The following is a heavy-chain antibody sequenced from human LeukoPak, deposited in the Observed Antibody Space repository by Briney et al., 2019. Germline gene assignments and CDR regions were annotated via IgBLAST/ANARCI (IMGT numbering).Heavy chain of an antibody. D-gene: IGHD2-21*01. J-gene: IGHJ4*02. V-gene: IGHV3-23*01. CDR1: GFTFSNYA. Sequence: QPGGSLRLSCAASGFTFSNYAMSWVRQAPGKGLEWVSGISGSGGSTYYADSVKGRFTMSRDNTKNTLYLQMNSLRAEDTAVYYCATLPIKAGDTIDYWGQGTLVTVSS. CDR2: ISGSGGST. CDR3: ATLPIKAGDTIDY.